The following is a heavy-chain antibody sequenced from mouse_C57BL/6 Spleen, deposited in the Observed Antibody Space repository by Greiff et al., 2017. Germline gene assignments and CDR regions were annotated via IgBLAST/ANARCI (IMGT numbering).Heavy chain of an antibody. J-gene: IGHJ4*01. CDR1: GYTFTSYW. V-gene: IGHV1-55*01. CDR3: ARKEDWGNAMDY. D-gene: IGHD4-1*01. CDR2: IYPGSGST. Sequence: QVQLQQPGAELVKPGASVKMSCKASGYTFTSYWITWVKQRPGQGLEWIGDIYPGSGSTNYNEKFKSKATLTVDTSSSTAYMQLSNLTSEDSAVYYCARKEDWGNAMDYWGQGTSVTVSS.